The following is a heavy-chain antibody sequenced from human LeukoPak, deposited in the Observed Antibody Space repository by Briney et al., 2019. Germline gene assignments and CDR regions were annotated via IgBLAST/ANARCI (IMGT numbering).Heavy chain of an antibody. Sequence: SETLSLTCTVSGGSISSSGYYWGWIRQPPGKGLEWIGSIHNSGSTYYNPSLKSRVAISGDTSKNQFSLRLTSVTAADTAVYFCATLVSTRYYFDYWGQGTLVTVSS. J-gene: IGHJ4*02. CDR1: GGSISSSGYY. CDR3: ATLVSTRYYFDY. V-gene: IGHV4-39*01. CDR2: IHNSGST. D-gene: IGHD5/OR15-5a*01.